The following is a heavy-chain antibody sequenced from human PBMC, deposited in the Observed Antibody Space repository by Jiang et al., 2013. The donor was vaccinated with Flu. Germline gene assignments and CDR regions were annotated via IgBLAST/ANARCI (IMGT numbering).Heavy chain of an antibody. CDR1: GYSFSNYY. Sequence: SGAEVKKPGESLKISCKGSGYSFSNYYIAWVRQMPGKGLEWMGIIYPGDSDTRYSPSFQGQVTISADRSISTAYLQWSSLEASDTAMYYCARRGRYSSGFDAFDIWGQGTMVTISS. V-gene: IGHV5-51*01. J-gene: IGHJ3*02. CDR3: ARRGRYSSGFDAFDI. CDR2: IYPGDSDT. D-gene: IGHD5-18*01.